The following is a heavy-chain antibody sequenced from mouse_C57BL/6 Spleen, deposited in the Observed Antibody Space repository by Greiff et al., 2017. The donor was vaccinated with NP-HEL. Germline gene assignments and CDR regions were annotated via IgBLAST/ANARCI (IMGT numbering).Heavy chain of an antibody. CDR2: INPNNGGT. J-gene: IGHJ2*01. CDR3: ARGDGSY. V-gene: IGHV1-26*01. D-gene: IGHD2-3*01. CDR1: GYTFTDYY. Sequence: EVQLQQSGPELVKPGASVKISCKASGYTFTDYYMNWVKQSHGKSLEWIGDINPNNGGTSYNQKFKGKATLTVDKSSSTAYMELRSLTSEDSAVYYCARGDGSYWGQGTTLTVSS.